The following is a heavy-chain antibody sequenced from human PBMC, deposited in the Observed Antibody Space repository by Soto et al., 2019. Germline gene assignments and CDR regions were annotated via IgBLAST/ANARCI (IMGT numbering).Heavy chain of an antibody. V-gene: IGHV3-33*01. D-gene: IGHD6-13*01. J-gene: IGHJ6*02. Sequence: QVQLVGSGGGVVQPGRSLRLSCAASGFTFSSYGMHWVRQAPGKGLEWVAVIWYDGSNKYYADSVKGRFTISRDNSKNTLYLQMNSLRAEDTAVYYCARDRSSKYYYYGMDVWGQGTTVTVSS. CDR3: ARDRSSKYYYYGMDV. CDR1: GFTFSSYG. CDR2: IWYDGSNK.